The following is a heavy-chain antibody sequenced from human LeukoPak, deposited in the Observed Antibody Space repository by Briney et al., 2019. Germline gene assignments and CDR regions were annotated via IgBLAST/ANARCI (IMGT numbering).Heavy chain of an antibody. V-gene: IGHV3-11*05. D-gene: IGHD2-2*01. Sequence: GGSLRLSRSASGFTFGDYYMTWIRPAPGKGVEWVAYISSSITYTNYAESVNARFTIPRDNAKTSLYLQMDSLRAEHTAVYYCAKDSWRDQLPFIFDYWGQGILVTVSS. J-gene: IGHJ4*02. CDR3: AKDSWRDQLPFIFDY. CDR2: ISSSITYT. CDR1: GFTFGDYY.